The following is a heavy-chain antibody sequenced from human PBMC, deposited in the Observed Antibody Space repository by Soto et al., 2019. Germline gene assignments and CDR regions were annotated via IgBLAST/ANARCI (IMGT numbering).Heavy chain of an antibody. J-gene: IGHJ4*02. CDR1: GYTFTAYD. V-gene: IGHV1-2*02. CDR2: INPNSGST. Sequence: ASVKVSCKASGYTFTAYDMHCVRQAPGQRLEWMGWINPNSGSTKTSQKFQDRVTMTRDTSVTTVYMEVSWLRSDDTAVYYCARDWGQNSCSAGGRGTLVTVS. D-gene: IGHD3-16*01. CDR3: ARDWGQNSCSA.